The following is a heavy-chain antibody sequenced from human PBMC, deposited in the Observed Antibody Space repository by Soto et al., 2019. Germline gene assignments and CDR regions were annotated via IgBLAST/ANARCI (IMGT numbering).Heavy chain of an antibody. CDR1: GGSIASSSYY. CDR3: ASLILHVGATVYPDS. J-gene: IGHJ4*02. D-gene: IGHD1-26*01. CDR2: IYYSGTT. Sequence: QLQLQESGPGLVKPSETLSLTCTVSGGSIASSSYYWGWIRQPPGKGLEWIASIYYSGTTYYNPSLKIRDTLSVDPPKNQFPLHLSSVTAADTAVYYCASLILHVGATVYPDSWGRGTLVTISS. V-gene: IGHV4-39*01.